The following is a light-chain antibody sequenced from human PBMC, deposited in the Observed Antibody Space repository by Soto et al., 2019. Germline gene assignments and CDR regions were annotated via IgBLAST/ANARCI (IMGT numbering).Light chain of an antibody. CDR3: ATWDDSQNVLYV. J-gene: IGLJ1*01. V-gene: IGLV1-44*01. CDR1: RSNIGSNT. CDR2: RDN. Sequence: QSALTQPPSASGTPGQRVTVCCSGSRSNIGSNTVHWYQQLPGAAPKLLIYRDNQRPSGVPDRFSGSKSGTSASLAISGLQSEDEGDYYCATWDDSQNVLYVFGTGTKVTVL.